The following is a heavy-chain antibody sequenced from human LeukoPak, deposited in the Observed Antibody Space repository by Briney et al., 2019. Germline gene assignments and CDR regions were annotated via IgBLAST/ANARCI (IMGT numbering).Heavy chain of an antibody. Sequence: PGGSLRLSCAASGFTFSSYGMHWVRQAPGKGLEWVAVIWYDGSNKYYADSVKGRFTISRDNSKNTLYLQMNSLRAEDTAVYYCARLTTYYYDSSGYPPYYFDYWGQGTLVTVSS. CDR1: GFTFSSYG. V-gene: IGHV3-33*01. J-gene: IGHJ4*02. CDR2: IWYDGSNK. CDR3: ARLTTYYYDSSGYPPYYFDY. D-gene: IGHD3-22*01.